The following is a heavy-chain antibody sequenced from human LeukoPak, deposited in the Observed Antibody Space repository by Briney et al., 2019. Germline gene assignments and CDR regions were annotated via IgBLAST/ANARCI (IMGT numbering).Heavy chain of an antibody. CDR1: GYSISNGDY. J-gene: IGHJ4*02. Sequence: SETLSLTCAVSGYSISNGDYWGWIRQPPGKGLEWIGYIYYSGSTNHNPSLKSRVTLTVDTSKNQLSLKLSSVTAADTAVYYCARAGDYSNFDYWGQGTLVTVSS. CDR2: IYYSGST. CDR3: ARAGDYSNFDY. D-gene: IGHD4-11*01. V-gene: IGHV4-59*12.